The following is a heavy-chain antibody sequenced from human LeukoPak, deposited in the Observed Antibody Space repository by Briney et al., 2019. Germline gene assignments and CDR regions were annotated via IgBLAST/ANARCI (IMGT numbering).Heavy chain of an antibody. D-gene: IGHD3-22*01. CDR2: IYYSGTT. CDR3: ARVNYYYDSSGYPPPFDY. CDR1: GGSISSHY. V-gene: IGHV4-59*11. Sequence: ASETLSLTCTVSGGSISSHYWSWIRQPPGKGLEWIGYIYYSGTTNYNPSLKSRVTISVDTSKNQFSLKLSSVTAADTAVYYCARVNYYYDSSGYPPPFDYWGQGTLVTVSS. J-gene: IGHJ4*02.